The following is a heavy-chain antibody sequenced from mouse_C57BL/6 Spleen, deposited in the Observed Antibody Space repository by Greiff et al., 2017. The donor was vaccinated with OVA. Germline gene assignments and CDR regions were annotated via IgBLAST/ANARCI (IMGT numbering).Heavy chain of an antibody. CDR3: ARLRQGDYYAMDY. CDR1: GFTFSSYA. J-gene: IGHJ4*01. Sequence: EVQRVESGGGLVKPGGSLKLSCAASGFTFSSYAMSWVRQTPEKRLEWVATISDGGSYTYYPDNVKGRFTISRDNAKNNLYLQMSHLKSEDTAMYYCARLRQGDYYAMDYWGQGTSVTVSS. V-gene: IGHV5-4*01. CDR2: ISDGGSYT. D-gene: IGHD2-12*01.